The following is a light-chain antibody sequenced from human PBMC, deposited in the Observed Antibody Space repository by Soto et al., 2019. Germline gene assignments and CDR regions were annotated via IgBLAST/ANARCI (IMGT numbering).Light chain of an antibody. V-gene: IGLV1-40*01. CDR3: QSYDSGLSGYV. CDR1: SSNIGAGYD. Sequence: QSVLTQPPSVSGAPGQRVTISCTGSSSNIGAGYDVHWYQQLPGTAPKLLIYGNSNRPSGVPDRFSGSKSGTSASLAITGLQAEDDADYYCQSYDSGLSGYVFGTGTKVTVL. J-gene: IGLJ1*01. CDR2: GNS.